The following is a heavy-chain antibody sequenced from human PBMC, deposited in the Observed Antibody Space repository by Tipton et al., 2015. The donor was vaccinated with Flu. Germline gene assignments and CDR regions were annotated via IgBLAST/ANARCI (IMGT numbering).Heavy chain of an antibody. J-gene: IGHJ4*02. CDR3: ARGFIRLCDY. Sequence: GSLRLSCVVSGFPFSSYEMNWVRQAPGKGLEWLSYISPSGGAKYYADAVKGRFTISRDNAKNSLYLQMNSLRADDTAVYYCARGFIRLCDYWGQGTLVTVSS. D-gene: IGHD3-16*01. CDR1: GFPFSSYE. V-gene: IGHV3-48*03. CDR2: ISPSGGAK.